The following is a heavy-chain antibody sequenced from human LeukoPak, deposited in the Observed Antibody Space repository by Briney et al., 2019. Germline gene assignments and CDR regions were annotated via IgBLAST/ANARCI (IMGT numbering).Heavy chain of an antibody. CDR3: ARTATDAFDI. D-gene: IGHD2-21*02. V-gene: IGHV3-74*01. J-gene: IGHJ3*02. Sequence: GGSLRLSCVASGFTFISYWMHWVRQDQGKGLVWVSRINDDGSSTSYADSVKGRFTISRDNAKNTLYLQMNSLRAEDTAVYYCARTATDAFDIWGQGTRDSLSS. CDR1: GFTFISYW. CDR2: INDDGSST.